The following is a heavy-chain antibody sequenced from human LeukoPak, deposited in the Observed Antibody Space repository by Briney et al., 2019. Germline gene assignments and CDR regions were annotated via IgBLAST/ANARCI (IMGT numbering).Heavy chain of an antibody. V-gene: IGHV1-8*03. CDR3: ARESATGFDP. D-gene: IGHD2-15*01. CDR1: GYTFTRYD. Sequence: ASVKVSCKASGYTFTRYDINWVRLATGQGLKWMGWMNPKSGNTGHAQKFQGRVTITADESTSTAYMELSSLRSEDTAVYYCARESATGFDPWGQGTLVTVSS. CDR2: MNPKSGNT. J-gene: IGHJ5*02.